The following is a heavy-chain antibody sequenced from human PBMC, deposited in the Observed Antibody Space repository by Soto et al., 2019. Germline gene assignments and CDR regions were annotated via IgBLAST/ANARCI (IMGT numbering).Heavy chain of an antibody. CDR2: IFWDDDR. J-gene: IGHJ4*02. CDR1: GFSLTTGGVG. CDR3: ARRRGGYTYGQLDY. Sequence: QITLKESGPSLLKPTQTLTLTCSFSGFSLTTGGVGVGWIRQPPGKALEWLALIFWDDDRRYSPSLKTRLTITKDTSKSQVVLTTTNMDPEDTGTYYCARRRGGYTYGQLDYWGQGTLVTVSS. V-gene: IGHV2-5*02. D-gene: IGHD5-18*01.